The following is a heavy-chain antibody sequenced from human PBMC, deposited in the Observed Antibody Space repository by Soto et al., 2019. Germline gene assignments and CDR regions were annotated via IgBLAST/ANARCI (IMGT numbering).Heavy chain of an antibody. CDR2: ITTHNGNT. V-gene: IGHV1-18*04. CDR3: DRLNFTRSGDNYCYYMDV. D-gene: IGHD1-1*01. CDR1: GDTLNTFD. Sequence: QVQLVQSGAEVRRPGASVKVSCKASGDTLNTFDISWVRQAPGQGPEWMAWITTHNGNTNVAQKFRGRVTLTSDTSMTTDFKEIRNLTSDDKGVYFCDRLNFTRSGDNYCYYMDVWGQGTTVTVSS. J-gene: IGHJ6*03.